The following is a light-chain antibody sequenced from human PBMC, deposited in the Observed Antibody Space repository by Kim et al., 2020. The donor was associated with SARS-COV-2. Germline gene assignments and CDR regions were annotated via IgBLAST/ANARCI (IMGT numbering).Light chain of an antibody. J-gene: IGKJ1*01. Sequence: DIQMTQSPSSLSASVGDRVTITCRASQDISNYLAWFQLKPGKAPKLLIYAASALQPGVPSRFSGSGSGTDFTLTVTSLQPEDVATYCCQKCDSAPSKFDRETKVEIK. CDR2: AAS. CDR1: QDISNY. V-gene: IGKV1-27*01. CDR3: QKCDSAPSK.